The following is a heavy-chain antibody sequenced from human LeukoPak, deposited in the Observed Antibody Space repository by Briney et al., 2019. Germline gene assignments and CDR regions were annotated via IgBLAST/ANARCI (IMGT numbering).Heavy chain of an antibody. CDR3: ARDYSPGSQPFDY. CDR1: GGSISSYY. V-gene: IGHV4-59*01. CDR2: IYYSGST. Sequence: SETLSLTCTVSGGSISSYYWSWTRQPPGKGLEWIGYIYYSGSTNYNPSLKSRVTISVDTSKNQFSLKLSSVTAADTAVYYCARDYSPGSQPFDYWGQGTLVTVSS. D-gene: IGHD3-10*01. J-gene: IGHJ4*02.